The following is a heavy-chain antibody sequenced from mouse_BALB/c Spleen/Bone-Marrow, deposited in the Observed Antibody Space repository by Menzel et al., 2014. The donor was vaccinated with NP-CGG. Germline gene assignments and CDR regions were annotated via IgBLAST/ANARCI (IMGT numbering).Heavy chain of an antibody. V-gene: IGHV1-85*01. CDR3: ARDVDDGYYGGDAMAY. D-gene: IGHD2-3*01. Sequence: VQLVESGAELVKPGASVKLSCKASGYTFTTYDINWVRQRPEQGLEWIGWIFPGDGSTKDNEKFKGKATLTTDKSSSPAYMQLSRLTSEDSAVYFCARDVDDGYYGGDAMAYWGQGISVTVSS. CDR1: GYTFTTYD. CDR2: IFPGDGST. J-gene: IGHJ4*01.